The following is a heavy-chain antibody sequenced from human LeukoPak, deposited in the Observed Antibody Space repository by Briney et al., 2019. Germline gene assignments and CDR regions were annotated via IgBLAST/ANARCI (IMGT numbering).Heavy chain of an antibody. D-gene: IGHD1-26*01. Sequence: ASVKVSCKASGYTFTSYAMHWVRQAPGQRLEWMGWINAGNGNTKYSQKFQGKVTITRDTSASTAYMELSSLRSEDTAVYYCASTDIRGHSGSYLGPWGYWGQGTLVTVSS. J-gene: IGHJ4*02. CDR3: ASTDIRGHSGSYLGPWGY. CDR2: INAGNGNT. V-gene: IGHV1-3*01. CDR1: GYTFTSYA.